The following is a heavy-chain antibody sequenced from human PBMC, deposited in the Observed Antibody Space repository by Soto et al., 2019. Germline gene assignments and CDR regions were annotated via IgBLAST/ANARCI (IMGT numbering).Heavy chain of an antibody. CDR1: GYTFTSYA. Sequence: ASVKVSCKASGYTFTSYAMHWVRQAPGQRLEWMGWINAGNANTKYSQKFQGRVTITRDTSASTAYMELSSLRSEDTAVYYCARVWADYDFWSGYSHPYFDYWGQGTLVTVSS. D-gene: IGHD3-3*01. V-gene: IGHV1-3*01. CDR2: INAGNANT. CDR3: ARVWADYDFWSGYSHPYFDY. J-gene: IGHJ4*02.